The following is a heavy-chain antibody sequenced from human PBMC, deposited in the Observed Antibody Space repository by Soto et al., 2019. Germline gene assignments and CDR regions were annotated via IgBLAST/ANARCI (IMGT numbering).Heavy chain of an antibody. J-gene: IGHJ4*02. Sequence: EVQLLASGGGLVQPGGSLRLSCAASGFTFSSYAMSWVRQAPGKGLAWVSGISVSGGSTYYADSVKGRFTISRDNSKNTLYLQMNSLRAEDTAVYYCASNTRYDPPDYWGQGTLFTVSS. V-gene: IGHV3-23*01. D-gene: IGHD3-16*01. CDR3: ASNTRYDPPDY. CDR1: GFTFSSYA. CDR2: ISVSGGST.